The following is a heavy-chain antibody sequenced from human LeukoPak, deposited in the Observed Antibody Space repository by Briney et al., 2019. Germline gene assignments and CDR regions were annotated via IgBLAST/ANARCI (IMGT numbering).Heavy chain of an antibody. J-gene: IGHJ2*01. Sequence: PSETLFLTCTVSGGSISSYYWSWIRQPPGKGLEWIGYIYYSGSTNYNPSLKSRVTISVDTSKNQFSLKLSSVTAADTAVYYCARVEGVYFDLWGRGTLVTVSS. V-gene: IGHV4-59*01. CDR3: ARVEGVYFDL. CDR2: IYYSGST. CDR1: GGSISSYY.